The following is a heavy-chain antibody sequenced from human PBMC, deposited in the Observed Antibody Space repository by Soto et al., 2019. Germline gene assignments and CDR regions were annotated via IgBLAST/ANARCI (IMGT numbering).Heavy chain of an antibody. CDR2: IYYSGST. CDR1: GGSIISYY. Sequence: QVQLQESGPGLVKPSETLSLTCTVSGGSIISYYWSWIRQPPGKGLEWIGYIYYSGSTNYNPSLKSRVTISVDTSKNQFSLKLSSVTAADTAVYYCARRWGRSFDYWGQGTLVTVSS. D-gene: IGHD2-15*01. V-gene: IGHV4-59*08. J-gene: IGHJ4*02. CDR3: ARRWGRSFDY.